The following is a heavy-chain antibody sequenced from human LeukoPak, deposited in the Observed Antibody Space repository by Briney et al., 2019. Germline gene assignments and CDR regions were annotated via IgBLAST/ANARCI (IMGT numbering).Heavy chain of an antibody. J-gene: IGHJ4*02. CDR3: ARGPGRYYFDY. CDR2: INPSGGST. V-gene: IGHV1-46*01. CDR1: GYTFTNYY. Sequence: ASVKVSYKASGYTFTNYYMHWVRQAPGQGLEWMGIINPSGGSTTYAQKFQGRVIMSSDTSTSTVYMELSSLRSEDTALYYCARGPGRYYFDYWGQGTLVTVSS.